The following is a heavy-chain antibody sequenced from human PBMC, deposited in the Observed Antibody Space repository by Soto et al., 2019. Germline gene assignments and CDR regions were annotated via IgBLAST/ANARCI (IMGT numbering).Heavy chain of an antibody. CDR3: GWAMVRGVILEYYFDY. V-gene: IGHV1-69*01. D-gene: IGHD3-10*01. CDR2: IIPIFGTA. CDR1: GGTFSSYA. J-gene: IGHJ4*02. Sequence: QVQLVQSGAEVKKPGSSVKVSCKASGGTFSSYAISWVRQAPGQGLEWMGGIIPIFGTANYAQKFQGRVTITADESTSTAYMEVSRLRSEDTAVYYCGWAMVRGVILEYYFDYWGQGTLVTVSS.